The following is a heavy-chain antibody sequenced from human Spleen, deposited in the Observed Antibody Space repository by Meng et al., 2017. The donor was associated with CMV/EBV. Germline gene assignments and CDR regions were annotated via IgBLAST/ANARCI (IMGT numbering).Heavy chain of an antibody. Sequence: GGSLRLSCAASGFTFSSYGMHWVRQAPGKGPEWVAFIRYDGSNKYYADSVKGRFTISRDNSKNTLYLQMNSLRAEDTAVYYCAGLGYYDFWSGYYPNNYFDYWGQGTLVTVSS. V-gene: IGHV3-30*02. CDR3: AGLGYYDFWSGYYPNNYFDY. CDR1: GFTFSSYG. CDR2: IRYDGSNK. J-gene: IGHJ4*02. D-gene: IGHD3-3*01.